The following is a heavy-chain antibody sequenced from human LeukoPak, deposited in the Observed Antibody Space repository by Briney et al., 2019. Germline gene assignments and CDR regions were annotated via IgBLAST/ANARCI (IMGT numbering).Heavy chain of an antibody. J-gene: IGHJ4*02. D-gene: IGHD3-22*01. Sequence: ASVKVSCKXSGGTFSSYAISWVRQAPRQGLEWMGRIIPIFGTANYAQKFQGRVTITTDESTSTAYMELSSLRSEDTAVYYCARSEKYYYDSSGYYGYYFDYWGQGTLVTVSS. CDR2: IIPIFGTA. CDR3: ARSEKYYYDSSGYYGYYFDY. CDR1: GGTFSSYA. V-gene: IGHV1-69*05.